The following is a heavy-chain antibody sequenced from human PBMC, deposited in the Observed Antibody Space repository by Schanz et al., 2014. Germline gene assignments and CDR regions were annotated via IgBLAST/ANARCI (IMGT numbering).Heavy chain of an antibody. CDR2: IFHSGTT. D-gene: IGHD2-21*01. CDR3: TRSTLWSYDV. Sequence: QVQLQESGPGLVKPSGTLSLTCVVSGGSISSGVWWTWARQSPGKGLGWIGEIFHSGTTNYNPSLESRVTISVAKSKNQSSLILSSMTAADTAVYYCTRSTLWSYDVWGRGTMVIVSS. V-gene: IGHV4-4*02. J-gene: IGHJ3*01. CDR1: GGSISSGVW.